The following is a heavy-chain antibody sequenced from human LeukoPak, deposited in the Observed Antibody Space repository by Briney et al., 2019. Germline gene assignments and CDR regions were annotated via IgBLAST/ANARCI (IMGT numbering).Heavy chain of an antibody. CDR2: IRYDGSNK. J-gene: IGHJ3*02. CDR1: GFTFSSYG. Sequence: GGSLRLSCAASGFTFSSYGMHWVRQAPGKGLEWVAFIRYDGSNKYYADSVKGRFTISRDNSKNTLYLQMNSLRAEDTAVYYCAKDEKHDYGGDIWGQGTMVTVSS. D-gene: IGHD4-17*01. CDR3: AKDEKHDYGGDI. V-gene: IGHV3-30*02.